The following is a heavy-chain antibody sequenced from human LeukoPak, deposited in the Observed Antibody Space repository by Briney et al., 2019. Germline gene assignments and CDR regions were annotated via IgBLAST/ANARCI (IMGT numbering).Heavy chain of an antibody. Sequence: SETLSLTCAVYGGSFSSYYWSWIRQPPWKGLEWIGYIYYSGSTNYNPSLKSRVTISVDTSKNQFSLKLSSVIAADTAVYYCARLGGVRATVTTHYYYGMDVWGQGTTVTVSS. D-gene: IGHD4-4*01. CDR3: ARLGGVRATVTTHYYYGMDV. CDR1: GGSFSSYY. CDR2: IYYSGST. J-gene: IGHJ6*02. V-gene: IGHV4-59*08.